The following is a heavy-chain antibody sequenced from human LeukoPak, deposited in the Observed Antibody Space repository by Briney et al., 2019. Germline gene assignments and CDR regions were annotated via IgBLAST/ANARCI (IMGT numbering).Heavy chain of an antibody. CDR2: ISAYNGNT. Sequence: GASVKVSCKASGYTFTSYGISWVRQAPGQGLEWMGWISAYNGNTNYAQKPQGRVAMTTDTSTSTAYMELRSLRSDDTAVYYCARDSGTTGEVKFDPWGQGTLVTVSS. D-gene: IGHD3-10*01. J-gene: IGHJ5*02. CDR1: GYTFTSYG. CDR3: ARDSGTTGEVKFDP. V-gene: IGHV1-18*01.